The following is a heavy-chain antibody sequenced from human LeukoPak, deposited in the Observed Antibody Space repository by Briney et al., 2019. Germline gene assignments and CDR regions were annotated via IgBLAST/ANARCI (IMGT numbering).Heavy chain of an antibody. CDR1: EFTISRYW. CDR3: ARGWNTTPRSGFDI. Sequence: GGSLRLSCAASEFTISRYWMHWVRQAPGKGLVWFSNINNDGSITTYADSVKGRFTISRDNVKNTLSLQMNSLGAEDTALYYCARGWNTTPRSGFDIWGLGTMVTVSS. D-gene: IGHD1/OR15-1a*01. J-gene: IGHJ3*02. CDR2: INNDGSIT. V-gene: IGHV3-74*01.